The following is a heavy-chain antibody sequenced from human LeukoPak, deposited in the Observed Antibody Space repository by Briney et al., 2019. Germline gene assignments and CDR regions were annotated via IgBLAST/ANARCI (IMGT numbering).Heavy chain of an antibody. D-gene: IGHD4-17*01. CDR1: GGSISSSSYY. CDR3: ARHDYGDYVDAFDI. V-gene: IGHV4-39*01. Sequence: SETLSLTCTVSGGSISSSSYYWGWIRQPPGKGLEWIGSIYYSGSTYYNPSLKGRVTISVDTSKNQFSLKLGSVTAADTAVYYCARHDYGDYVDAFDIWGQGTMVTVSS. CDR2: IYYSGST. J-gene: IGHJ3*02.